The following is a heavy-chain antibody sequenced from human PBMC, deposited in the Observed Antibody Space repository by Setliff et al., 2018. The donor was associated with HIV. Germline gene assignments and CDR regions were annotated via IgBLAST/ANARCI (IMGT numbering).Heavy chain of an antibody. CDR2: IGPYNDRT. V-gene: IGHV1-18*01. J-gene: IGHJ4*02. D-gene: IGHD4-17*01. CDR1: GYMFIAYG. Sequence: GASVKVSCKTSGYMFIAYGMSWVRRAPGQGLEWMGWIGPYNDRTEYAQEFQGRVSLTIDTSASTAYMELRSLRSDDTAVYYCAREAVDDYARYFDHWGQGSLVTVSS. CDR3: AREAVDDYARYFDH.